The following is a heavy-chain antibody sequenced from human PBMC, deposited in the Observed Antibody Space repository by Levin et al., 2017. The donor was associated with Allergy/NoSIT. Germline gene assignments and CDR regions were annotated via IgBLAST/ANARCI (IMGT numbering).Heavy chain of an antibody. CDR1: GFTFSNYA. V-gene: IGHV3-30*04. CDR3: ARGAAGFDY. J-gene: IGHJ4*02. D-gene: IGHD6-13*01. Sequence: GGSLRLSCAASGFTFSNYAMHWVRQASGKGLEWVAVISYDGSNKYYADSVKGRFTISRDNPKNTLYLQMNSLRVEDTAIYYCARGAAGFDYWGQGTLVTVSS. CDR2: ISYDGSNK.